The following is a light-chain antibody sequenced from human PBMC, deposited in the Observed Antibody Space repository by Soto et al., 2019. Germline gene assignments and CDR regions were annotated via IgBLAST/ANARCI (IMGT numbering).Light chain of an antibody. Sequence: QSALTQPPSASGSPGQSVTISCTGTSSDIGGYNYVSWYQQHPGTAPTLMIYEVRTRPSGIPDRFSGSRSGNTASLTISVLKAEDEADYYRSSYAGSNDPYVFGTGTRSPS. J-gene: IGLJ1*01. V-gene: IGLV2-8*01. CDR1: SSDIGGYNY. CDR3: SSYAGSNDPYV. CDR2: EVR.